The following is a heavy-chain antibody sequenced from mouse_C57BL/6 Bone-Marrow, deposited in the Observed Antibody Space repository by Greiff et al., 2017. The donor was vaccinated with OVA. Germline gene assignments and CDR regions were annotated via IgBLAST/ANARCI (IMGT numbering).Heavy chain of an antibody. Sequence: QVHVKQSGAELVKPGASVKVSCKASGYTFTSYWMHWVKQRPGQGLEWIGRIHPSDSDTNYNQKFKGKATLTVDKSSSTAYMPLSSLTSEDSAVYFCAIFSYLDYWGQGTTLTVSS. CDR1: GYTFTSYW. V-gene: IGHV1-74*01. CDR2: IHPSDSDT. CDR3: AIFSYLDY. J-gene: IGHJ2*01.